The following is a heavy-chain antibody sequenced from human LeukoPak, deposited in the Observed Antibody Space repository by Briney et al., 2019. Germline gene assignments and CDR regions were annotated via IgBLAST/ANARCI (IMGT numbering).Heavy chain of an antibody. CDR1: GYTFTSYG. D-gene: IGHD5-18*01. CDR2: ISAYNGNT. V-gene: IGHV1-18*01. Sequence: ASVKVSCKASGYTFTSYGISWVRQAPGQGLEWMGWISAYNGNTNYAQKLQGRVTMTTDTSTSTAYMELRSLRSDDTAVYYCARRGYSYGYYYYTDVWGKGTTVTVSS. CDR3: ARRGYSYGYYYYTDV. J-gene: IGHJ6*03.